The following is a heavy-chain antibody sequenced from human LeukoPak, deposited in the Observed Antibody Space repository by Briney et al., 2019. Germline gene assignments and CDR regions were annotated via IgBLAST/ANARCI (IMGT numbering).Heavy chain of an antibody. CDR3: AKVRPVVVQYDY. J-gene: IGHJ4*02. V-gene: IGHV3-23*01. Sequence: GGSLRLSCAASGFTFSTYAMSWVRQAPGKGLEWVSAISGSTGRTYYADSVKGRFTISRDNSKNTLYLQMNSLRAEDTAVYYCAKVRPVVVQYDYWGQGTLVTVSS. D-gene: IGHD3-22*01. CDR2: ISGSTGRT. CDR1: GFTFSTYA.